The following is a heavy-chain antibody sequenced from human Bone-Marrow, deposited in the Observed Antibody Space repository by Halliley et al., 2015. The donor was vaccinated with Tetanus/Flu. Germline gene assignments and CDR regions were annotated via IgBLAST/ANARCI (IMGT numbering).Heavy chain of an antibody. Sequence: LETFGSMFYGGSRYHNPSLKSRATMSVDTSKNQFFLRLSSVTPADTAIYYCARSRGENFFFDFWGQGTLVTVSS. D-gene: IGHD7-27*01. V-gene: IGHV4-39*01. CDR2: MFYGGSR. CDR3: ARSRGENFFFDF. J-gene: IGHJ4*02.